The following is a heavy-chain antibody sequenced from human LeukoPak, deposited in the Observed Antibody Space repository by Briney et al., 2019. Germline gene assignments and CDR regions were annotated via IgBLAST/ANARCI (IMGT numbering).Heavy chain of an antibody. V-gene: IGHV1-2*06. CDR1: GYTFTGYY. Sequence: GASVKVSCKASGYTFTGYYMHWVRQAPGQGLEWMGRINPNSGGTNYAQKFQGRVTMTRDTSISTAYMELSRLRSDDTAVYYCARAGYCSSTSCYRGHYYYYYYMDVWGKGTTVTVSS. CDR3: ARAGYCSSTSCYRGHYYYYYYMDV. J-gene: IGHJ6*03. CDR2: INPNSGGT. D-gene: IGHD2-2*03.